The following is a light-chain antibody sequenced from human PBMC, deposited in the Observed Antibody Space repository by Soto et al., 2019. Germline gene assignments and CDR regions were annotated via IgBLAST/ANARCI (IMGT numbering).Light chain of an antibody. V-gene: IGKV1-39*01. CDR3: QQSYSTPIT. CDR2: AAS. J-gene: IGKJ5*01. Sequence: DIQMTQSPSSLSASVGDRVTITCRASQSISSYLNWYQQKPGKAPKLLIYAASSLQSGVSSRFNGSGFGTDFTLTIISLQPEDFATYYCQQSYSTPITFGQGTRLEIK. CDR1: QSISSY.